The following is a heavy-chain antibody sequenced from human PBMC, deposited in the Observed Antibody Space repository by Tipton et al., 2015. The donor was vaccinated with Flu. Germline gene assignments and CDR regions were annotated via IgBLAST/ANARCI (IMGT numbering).Heavy chain of an antibody. CDR3: ARPSRFFERPWYFDL. V-gene: IGHV1-69*01. J-gene: IGHJ2*01. CDR1: RGTLSSYA. Sequence: QLVQSGAEVKKPGSSVKVSCRPSRGTLSSYAVNWVRQAPGQGLEWMGGIIPKLGTADYAQKFEGRVTISADDSTSTVYMEVRSLRSEDTAIYYCARPSRFFERPWYFDLWGRGTLITVSS. CDR2: IIPKLGTA. D-gene: IGHD3-3*01.